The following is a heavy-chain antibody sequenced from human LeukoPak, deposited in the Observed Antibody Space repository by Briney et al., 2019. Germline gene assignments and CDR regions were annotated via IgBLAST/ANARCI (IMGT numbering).Heavy chain of an antibody. CDR1: GGSISSYY. J-gene: IGHJ6*03. CDR3: AREGRYRYGYNEYHSYMDI. CDR2: SYYSGST. Sequence: SETLSLTCTVSGGSISSYYWSWIRQPPGKGLEWIGYSYYSGSTNYNPSLKSRVTISVDTSKNQFSLKLSSVTAAETAVYYCAREGRYRYGYNEYHSYMDIWGKGTTVTVSS. D-gene: IGHD5-24*01. V-gene: IGHV4-59*01.